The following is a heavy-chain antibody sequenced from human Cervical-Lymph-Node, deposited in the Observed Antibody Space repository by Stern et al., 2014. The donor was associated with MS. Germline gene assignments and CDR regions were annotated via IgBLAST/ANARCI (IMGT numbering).Heavy chain of an antibody. CDR1: GGSISSYY. CDR2: IYYSGST. J-gene: IGHJ5*02. CDR3: ARGATQAFDP. Sequence: VQLVESSPGLVKPSETLSLTCTVSGGSISSYYWRWIRKPPGKGMEWIGYIYYSGSTNYNPSLKSRVTISVDTSKNQFSLKLSSVTAADTAVYYCARGATQAFDPWGQGTLVTVSS. V-gene: IGHV4-59*01.